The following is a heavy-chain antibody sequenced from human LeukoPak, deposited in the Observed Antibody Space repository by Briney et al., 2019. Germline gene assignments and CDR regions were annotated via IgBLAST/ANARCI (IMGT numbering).Heavy chain of an antibody. CDR1: GFTFSDYY. CDR2: ISTSGSPT. Sequence: PGGSLRLSCAASGFTFSDYYMSWIRQAPGKGLEWVSYISTSGSPTNYAESVKGRFTISRDNAKNSLYLQMDRLRGDDTAVYYCARVPGRYAFDFWGQGTMVTVSS. J-gene: IGHJ3*01. D-gene: IGHD2-15*01. CDR3: ARVPGRYAFDF. V-gene: IGHV3-11*03.